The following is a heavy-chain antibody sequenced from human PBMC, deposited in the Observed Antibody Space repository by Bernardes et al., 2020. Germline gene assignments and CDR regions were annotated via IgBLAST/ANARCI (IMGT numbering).Heavy chain of an antibody. D-gene: IGHD2-2*01. J-gene: IGHJ4*02. CDR1: GGSFSGYH. Sequence: SETLSLTRAVYGGSFSGYHWSWIRQLPGKGPEWIGEINHSGSTNYNPSLKSRVTISVDTAKNPFSLKLSSVTAANTAVYYCARSHKSGDIVVVPAAFDYWGQGTLITVSS. CDR2: INHSGST. V-gene: IGHV4-34*01. CDR3: ARSHKSGDIVVVPAAFDY.